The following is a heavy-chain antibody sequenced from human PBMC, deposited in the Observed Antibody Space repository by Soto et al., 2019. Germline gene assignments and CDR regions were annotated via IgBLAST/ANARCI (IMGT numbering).Heavy chain of an antibody. CDR2: IYYSGSI. CDR3: ARGGISHWAYFYYMDV. V-gene: IGHV4-59*12. D-gene: IGHD2-21*01. J-gene: IGHJ6*03. Sequence: PSETLSLTCTVSGGSISSYYWSWIRQPPGKGLEWIGYIYYSGSINYNPSLKSRVTISVDTSKNQFSLKLNSVTAADTATYYCARGGISHWAYFYYMDVWDRGTTVT. CDR1: GGSISSYY.